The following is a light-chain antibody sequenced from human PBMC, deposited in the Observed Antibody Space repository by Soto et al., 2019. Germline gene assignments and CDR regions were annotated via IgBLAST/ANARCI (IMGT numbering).Light chain of an antibody. J-gene: IGLJ1*01. CDR2: EVN. Sequence: QSVLTQPPSASWSPGHSVTISCTGTSSDVGGYNYVSWYQHHPGKVPKVMIYEVNKRPAGVPDRFSGSKSGNTASLTVSGLQAEDEADYYCASSAGYFYVFGTGTKVTVL. V-gene: IGLV2-8*01. CDR1: SSDVGGYNY. CDR3: ASSAGYFYV.